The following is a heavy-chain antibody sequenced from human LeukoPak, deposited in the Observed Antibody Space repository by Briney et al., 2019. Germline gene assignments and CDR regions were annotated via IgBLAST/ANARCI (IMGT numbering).Heavy chain of an antibody. CDR1: GFTFSSYA. V-gene: IGHV3-30*04. CDR2: VSYDGSNK. CDR3: AREDYYDSSGYYSYYMDV. J-gene: IGHJ6*03. D-gene: IGHD3-22*01. Sequence: PGGSLRLSCAASGFTFSSYAMHWVRQAPGKGLEWVAVVSYDGSNKYYADSVKGRFTISRDNSKNTLYLQMNSLRAEDTAVYYCAREDYYDSSGYYSYYMDVWGKGTTVTVSS.